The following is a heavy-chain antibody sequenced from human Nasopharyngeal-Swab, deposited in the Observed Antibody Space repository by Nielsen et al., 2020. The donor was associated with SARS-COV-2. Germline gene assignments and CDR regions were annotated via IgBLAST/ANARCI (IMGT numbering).Heavy chain of an antibody. Sequence: GESLKISCAASGFTFSNAWMSWVRQAPGKGLEWVSTISGSGGSTYYADSVKGRFTISRDNSKNTLYLQMNSLRAEDTAVYYCAKMTTVTTVWPPGYYYGMDVWGQGTTVTVSS. D-gene: IGHD4-17*01. CDR2: ISGSGGST. V-gene: IGHV3-23*01. CDR3: AKMTTVTTVWPPGYYYGMDV. CDR1: GFTFSNAW. J-gene: IGHJ6*02.